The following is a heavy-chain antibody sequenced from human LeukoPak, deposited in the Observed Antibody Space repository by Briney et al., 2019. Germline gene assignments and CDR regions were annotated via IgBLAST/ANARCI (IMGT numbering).Heavy chain of an antibody. V-gene: IGHV3-49*04. CDR2: IRSRIYGGVP. CDR1: GFTFRDYG. Sequence: GGSLRLSCLTSGFTFRDYGLGWVRQAPGMGLEWVSFIRSRIYGGVPEYAASVRGRFSVSRDDSESIAYLQMNNLKSEDTAVYYCARGQTVSGAKYYFDFWSPGTLVTVSS. D-gene: IGHD3-10*01. CDR3: ARGQTVSGAKYYFDF. J-gene: IGHJ4*02.